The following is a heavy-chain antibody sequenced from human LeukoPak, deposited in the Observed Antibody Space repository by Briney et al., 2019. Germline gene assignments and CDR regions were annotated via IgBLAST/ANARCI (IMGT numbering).Heavy chain of an antibody. CDR3: ARLTKNDSGSFRFGKKKRGYMDV. D-gene: IGHD3-10*01. CDR2: IYYSGTT. J-gene: IGHJ6*03. Sequence: SETLSLTCTVSGGSITNSSYYWGWIRQPPGQGLEWIGSIYYSGTTYHNPSLKSRVTISVDTSMNQFSLKLSSVTAADTAVYYCARLTKNDSGSFRFGKKKRGYMDVWGKGTTVTISS. CDR1: GGSITNSSYY. V-gene: IGHV4-39*07.